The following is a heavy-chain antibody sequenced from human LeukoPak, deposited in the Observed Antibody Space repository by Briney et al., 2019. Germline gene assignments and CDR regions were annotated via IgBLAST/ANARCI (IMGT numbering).Heavy chain of an antibody. V-gene: IGHV1-8*01. CDR3: CGTTDVGFDY. CDR2: MNPNSGIT. CDR1: GYTFTSYD. D-gene: IGHD1-1*01. Sequence: ASVKVSCKASGYTFTSYDINWVRQATGQGLVWMGWMNPNSGITGYAQKFQGRVTMTRNTSISTAYMELSSLRYEDTAVYYCCGTTDVGFDYWGQGTLVTVSS. J-gene: IGHJ4*02.